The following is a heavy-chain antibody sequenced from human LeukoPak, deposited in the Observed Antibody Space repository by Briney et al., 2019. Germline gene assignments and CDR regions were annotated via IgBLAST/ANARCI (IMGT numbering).Heavy chain of an antibody. CDR1: RGSITTYS. CDR3: GRGPRWRGSRRSYYYGMDV. Sequence: SGTLSVTCTFSRGSITTYSWNGIRQSPGKRPEWMGHVFHTGITEHNPSLQSRVPMSMDTPKRQFSLSLTSVTTADTARYYCGRGPRWRGSRRSYYYGMDVWGNGTTVTVSS. J-gene: IGHJ6*04. D-gene: IGHD3-3*01. CDR2: VFHTGIT. V-gene: IGHV4-59*01.